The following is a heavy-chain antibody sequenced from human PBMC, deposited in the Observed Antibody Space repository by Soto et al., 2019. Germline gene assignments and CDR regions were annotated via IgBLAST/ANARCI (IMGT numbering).Heavy chain of an antibody. CDR1: GDSISSADYY. Sequence: QVQLQESGPGLVRPSQTLSLTCTVSGDSISSADYYWSWIRQTPGEGLEWLGRIDPSGTTTSNPSLKRRLTMSLDTSTNQFSLTLTSVTAADTAVYFCASLGRNYYNGMDVWGQGTTVIVSS. CDR3: ASLGRNYYNGMDV. J-gene: IGHJ6*02. V-gene: IGHV4-61*02. CDR2: IDPSGTT.